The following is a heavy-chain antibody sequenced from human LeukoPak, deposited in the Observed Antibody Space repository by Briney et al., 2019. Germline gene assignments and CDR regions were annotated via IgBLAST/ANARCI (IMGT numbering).Heavy chain of an antibody. Sequence: SETLSLTCTVSGGSISSYYWSWIRQPPGKGLEGIGYIYYSGSTNYNPSLTSRVTISVDTSKNQFSLKLSSVTAADTAVYYCARGTSLDDFWSGYNWFDPWGQGTLVTVSS. CDR3: ARGTSLDDFWSGYNWFDP. V-gene: IGHV4-59*01. CDR1: GGSISSYY. D-gene: IGHD3-3*01. J-gene: IGHJ5*02. CDR2: IYYSGST.